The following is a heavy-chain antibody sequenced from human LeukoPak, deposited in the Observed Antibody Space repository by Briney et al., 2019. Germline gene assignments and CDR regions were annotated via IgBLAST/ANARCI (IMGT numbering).Heavy chain of an antibody. D-gene: IGHD4-17*01. J-gene: IGHJ4*02. CDR2: IYYSGST. CDR3: ATVGTTTVTGFDY. V-gene: IGHV4-30-4*01. Sequence: SQTLSLTCTVSGGSISSGDYYWSWIRQPPGKGLEWIGYIYYSGSTYYNPSLKSRVTISVDTSKNQFSLKLSSVTAADTAVYYCATVGTTTVTGFDYWGQGTLVTVSS. CDR1: GGSISSGDYY.